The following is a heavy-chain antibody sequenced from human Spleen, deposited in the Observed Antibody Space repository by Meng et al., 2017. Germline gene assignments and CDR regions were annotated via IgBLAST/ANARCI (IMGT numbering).Heavy chain of an antibody. CDR1: GFTFSCYA. J-gene: IGHJ5*02. D-gene: IGHD2-21*02. CDR3: ERGEAYCGGDCYST. V-gene: IGHV3-30*01. Sequence: GESLNISCAASGFTFSCYAMHWVRQAPGKGLEWVAVISYDGSNKYYADSVKGRFTISRDNSKNTLYLQMNSLRAEDTAVYYCERGEAYCGGDCYSTWGQGTLVTVSS. CDR2: ISYDGSNK.